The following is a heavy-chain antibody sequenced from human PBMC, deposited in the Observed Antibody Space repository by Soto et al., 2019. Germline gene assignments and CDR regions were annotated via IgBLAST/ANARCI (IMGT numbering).Heavy chain of an antibody. CDR3: ARVRGGRDV. V-gene: IGHV4-30-2*01. J-gene: IGHJ6*02. CDR1: GCSISSVGYS. CDR2: IYHSGST. Sequence: QLQLQESGSGLVKPSQTLSLTCAVSGCSISSVGYSWSWIRQPPGNVLEWIGYIYHSGSTYYNPSLKSRVTISVDRTKNPCSMKLSSVTAADTAVYYCARVRGGRDVWGQGTTVTVSS.